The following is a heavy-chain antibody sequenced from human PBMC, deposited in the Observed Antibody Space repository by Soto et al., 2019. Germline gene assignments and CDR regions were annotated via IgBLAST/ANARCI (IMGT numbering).Heavy chain of an antibody. CDR1: GGSIRSYY. J-gene: IGHJ4*02. CDR3: ARDVMVRGVIIPDY. V-gene: IGHV4-59*01. Sequence: ETLSLTCTVSGGSIRSYYWRWIRQPPGKGLEWIGYIYYSGSTNYNPSLKSRVTISVDTSKNQFSLKLSSVTAADTAVYYCARDVMVRGVIIPDYWGQGTLVTVS. D-gene: IGHD3-10*01. CDR2: IYYSGST.